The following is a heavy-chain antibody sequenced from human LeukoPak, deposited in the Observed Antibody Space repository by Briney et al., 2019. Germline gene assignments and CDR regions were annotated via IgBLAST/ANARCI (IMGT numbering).Heavy chain of an antibody. V-gene: IGHV1-69*04. CDR2: IIPILGIA. Sequence: ASVKVSCKASGGTFISYAISWVRQAPGQGLEWMGRIIPILGIANYAQKFQGRVTITADKSTSTAYMELSSLRSEDTAVYYCARGGVTTFDYWGQGTLVTVSS. J-gene: IGHJ4*02. D-gene: IGHD4-11*01. CDR1: GGTFISYA. CDR3: ARGGVTTFDY.